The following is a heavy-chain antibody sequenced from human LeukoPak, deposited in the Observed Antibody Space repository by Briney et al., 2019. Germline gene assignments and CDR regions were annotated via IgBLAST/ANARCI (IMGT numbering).Heavy chain of an antibody. J-gene: IGHJ4*02. Sequence: PGGSLRLSCATSGFIFSGSDIHWVRQASGRGLEWVGRIRTKHRNYATAYAASVKGRFTISRDDSGDTAYLQMNSLKTEDTAVYYCTTYISGHYWGQGTLVTVSS. CDR2: IRTKHRNYAT. CDR1: GFIFSGSD. V-gene: IGHV3-73*01. D-gene: IGHD1-20*01. CDR3: TTYISGHY.